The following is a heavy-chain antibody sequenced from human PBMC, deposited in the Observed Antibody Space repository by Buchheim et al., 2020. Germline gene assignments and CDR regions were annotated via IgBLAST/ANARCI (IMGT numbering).Heavy chain of an antibody. Sequence: EVQLVESGGGLVQLGGSLRLSCAASGFTFSSYRMHWVRQAPGKGLVWVSRINSDGTNKNYADSVKGRFTISRDNAKNTLYLTMNRPRAEVTAAYYRATYAGPKPSWGQGT. CDR3: ATYAGPKPS. CDR2: INSDGTNK. D-gene: IGHD1-14*01. CDR1: GFTFSSYR. J-gene: IGHJ5*02. V-gene: IGHV3-74*01.